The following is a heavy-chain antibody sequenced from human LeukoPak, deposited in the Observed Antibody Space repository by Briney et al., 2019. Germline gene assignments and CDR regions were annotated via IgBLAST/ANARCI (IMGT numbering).Heavy chain of an antibody. J-gene: IGHJ4*02. CDR3: ARQIFGVVITWYYFDY. Sequence: SQTLSLTCAISEDSVSSNSDAWNWIRQSPSRGLEWLGRTYYKSKWYNDYAVSVESRITINPDTSKNQFSLQLNSVTPEDTAVYYCARQIFGVVITWYYFDYWGQGTLVTVSS. V-gene: IGHV6-1*01. CDR1: EDSVSSNSDA. CDR2: TYYKSKWYN. D-gene: IGHD3-3*01.